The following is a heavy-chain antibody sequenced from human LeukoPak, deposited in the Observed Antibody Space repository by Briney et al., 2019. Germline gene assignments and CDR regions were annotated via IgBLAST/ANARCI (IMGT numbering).Heavy chain of an antibody. J-gene: IGHJ4*02. CDR3: AKTLGVYGDYDSYFDY. CDR1: GFTFSSYA. D-gene: IGHD4-17*01. V-gene: IGHV3-23*01. CDR2: ISGSGGST. Sequence: AGGSLRLSCAASGFTFSSYAVGWVRQAPGKGLEWVSTISGSGGSTYYADSVKGRFTISRDNSKNTLYLQMNSLRAEDTAVFYCAKTLGVYGDYDSYFDYWGQGTLVTVSS.